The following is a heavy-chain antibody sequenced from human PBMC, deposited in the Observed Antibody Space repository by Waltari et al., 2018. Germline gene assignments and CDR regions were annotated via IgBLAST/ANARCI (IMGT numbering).Heavy chain of an antibody. CDR2: NDDSGGL. CDR3: ARWFGAAAGTTRDY. D-gene: IGHD6-13*01. J-gene: IGHJ4*02. V-gene: IGHV4-34*02. Sequence: QVQLQQWGAGLLKPTETLSLTCAVSGGSLSGHYWTWIRQSPGKGLEWIGDNDDSGGLNYNPFFTSRIRISVDKATKQFFLRLTYVTAADTAVYYCARWFGAAAGTTRDYWGQGTLVTVSS. CDR1: GGSLSGHY.